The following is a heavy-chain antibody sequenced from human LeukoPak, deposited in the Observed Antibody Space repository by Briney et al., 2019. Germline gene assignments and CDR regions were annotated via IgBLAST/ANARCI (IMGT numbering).Heavy chain of an antibody. J-gene: IGHJ1*01. Sequence: GGSLRLSCAASGFTFTSYWMSRVRQAPGKGPGWVANIKQDGSEKYYVDSVKGRFTISRDNAKNSLYLQMNSLRAEDTAVYYCARDGVVSPWPEYFQHWGQGTLVTVSS. CDR3: ARDGVVSPWPEYFQH. CDR1: GFTFTSYW. D-gene: IGHD3-22*01. V-gene: IGHV3-7*01. CDR2: IKQDGSEK.